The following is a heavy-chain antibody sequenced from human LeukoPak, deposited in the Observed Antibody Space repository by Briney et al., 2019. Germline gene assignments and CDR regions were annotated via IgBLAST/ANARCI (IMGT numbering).Heavy chain of an antibody. CDR1: GGSISSYY. D-gene: IGHD1-26*01. CDR3: ARYSGTYFPLYYFDY. Sequence: SETLSLTCTVSGGSISSYYWGWIRQPPGKGLEWIGYISYTGSTNCNPSLKSRVTISLDTSKNQCSLRLTSVPAADTAVYYCARYSGTYFPLYYFDYWGQGTLVTVSS. J-gene: IGHJ4*02. CDR2: ISYTGST. V-gene: IGHV4-59*01.